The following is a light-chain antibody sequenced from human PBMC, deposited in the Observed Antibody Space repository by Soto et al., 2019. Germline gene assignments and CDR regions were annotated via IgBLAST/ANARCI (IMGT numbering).Light chain of an antibody. J-gene: IGKJ3*01. Sequence: EIVLTQSPGTLSLSPGKRTTLSCRARQSVSSSYLAWYQQKPGQAPRLLIYGASSRATCIPDRFSGSGSGTDFTLTIRRLELEDFALYYCQQYGTFGPGTKVDIK. V-gene: IGKV3-20*01. CDR3: QQYGT. CDR2: GAS. CDR1: QSVSSSY.